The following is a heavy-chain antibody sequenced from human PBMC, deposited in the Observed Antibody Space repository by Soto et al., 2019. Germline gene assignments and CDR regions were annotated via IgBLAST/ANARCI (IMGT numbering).Heavy chain of an antibody. CDR2: IYSGGDT. V-gene: IGHV3-53*01. Sequence: EVQLVESGGGLIQPGGSLRLSCAASGLSVSGNYMSWVRQAPGKGLEWVSFIYSGGDTYYADSVRGRFTISRDNSKNAQYLQMNSLRAEDTAVYYCARGVIGAARPVRIYYGMDVWGQGTTVTVSS. CDR3: ARGVIGAARPVRIYYGMDV. D-gene: IGHD6-6*01. J-gene: IGHJ6*02. CDR1: GLSVSGNY.